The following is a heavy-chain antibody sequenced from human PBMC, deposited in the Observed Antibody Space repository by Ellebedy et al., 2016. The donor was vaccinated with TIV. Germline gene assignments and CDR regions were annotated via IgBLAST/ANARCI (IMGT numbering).Heavy chain of an antibody. CDR1: GYTFTSYY. CDR2: INPSGGST. D-gene: IGHD3-16*01. J-gene: IGHJ4*02. CDR3: ARAPGGRAYMGLLDY. Sequence: ASVKVSCKASGYTFTSYYMHWVRQAPGQGLEWMGIINPSGGSTSYAQKFQGRVTMTRDTSTSTVYMELSSLRSEDTAVYYCARAPGGRAYMGLLDYWGQGTLVTVSS. V-gene: IGHV1-46*01.